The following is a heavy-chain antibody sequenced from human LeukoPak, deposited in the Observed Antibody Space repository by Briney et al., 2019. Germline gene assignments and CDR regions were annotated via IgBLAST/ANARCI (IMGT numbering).Heavy chain of an antibody. CDR2: IYYSGST. D-gene: IGHD2-15*01. Sequence: SETLSLTCTVSGGSISSGDYYWSWIRQPPGKGLEWIGYIYYSGSTYYNPSLKSRVTISVDTSKNQFSLKLSSVTAADTAVYYCAGVGAVVSGQEYYFDYWGQGTLVTVSS. V-gene: IGHV4-30-4*01. CDR1: GGSISSGDYY. J-gene: IGHJ4*02. CDR3: AGVGAVVSGQEYYFDY.